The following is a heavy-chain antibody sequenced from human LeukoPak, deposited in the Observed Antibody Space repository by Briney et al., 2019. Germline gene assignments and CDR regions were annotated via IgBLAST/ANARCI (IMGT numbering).Heavy chain of an antibody. CDR1: GFTVSSNY. Sequence: GGSLRLSCAASGFTVSSNYMSRVRQAPGKGLEWVSVIYSGGSTYYADSVKGRFTISRDNSKNTLYLQMNSLRAEDTAVYYCAREDDSSGYYRNDAFDIWGQGTMVTVSS. D-gene: IGHD3-22*01. CDR2: IYSGGST. V-gene: IGHV3-53*01. J-gene: IGHJ3*02. CDR3: AREDDSSGYYRNDAFDI.